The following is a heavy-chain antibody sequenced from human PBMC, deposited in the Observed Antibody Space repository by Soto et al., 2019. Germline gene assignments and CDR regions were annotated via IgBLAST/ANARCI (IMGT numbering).Heavy chain of an antibody. CDR1: GYTFTSYD. CDR2: MNPNSGNT. J-gene: IGHJ4*02. D-gene: IGHD3-3*01. Sequence: ASVKVSCKASGYTFTSYDINWVRQATGQGLEWMGWMNPNSGNTGYAQKFQGRVTMTRNTSISTAYMELSSLRSEDTAVYYCARGRRTIFGVVIMSGPRSGKYYFDYWGQGTLVTVSS. V-gene: IGHV1-8*01. CDR3: ARGRRTIFGVVIMSGPRSGKYYFDY.